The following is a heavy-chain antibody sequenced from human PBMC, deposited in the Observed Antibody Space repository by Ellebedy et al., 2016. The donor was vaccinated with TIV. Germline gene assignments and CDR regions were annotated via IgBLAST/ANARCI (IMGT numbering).Heavy chain of an antibody. Sequence: AASVKVSCKASGYTFTSYDINWVRQATGQGLEWMGWLNPNIGNRGYAQKFQGRVTISRNTSISTAYLELSSLRSEDTAVYFCARDSGSFGFDPWGQGTLVTVSS. CDR1: GYTFTSYD. V-gene: IGHV1-8*03. CDR2: LNPNIGNR. J-gene: IGHJ5*02. D-gene: IGHD3-10*01. CDR3: ARDSGSFGFDP.